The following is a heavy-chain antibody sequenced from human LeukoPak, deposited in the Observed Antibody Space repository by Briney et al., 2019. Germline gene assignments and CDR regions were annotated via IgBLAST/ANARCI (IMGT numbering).Heavy chain of an antibody. CDR3: AKVGGSYRGYFQH. CDR2: IGGSGGFHT. V-gene: IGHV3-23*01. D-gene: IGHD1-26*01. J-gene: IGHJ1*01. Sequence: GGSLRLSCAASGFSFSSYGMNWVRQTPGKGLEWVSGIGGSGGFHTYYADSVRGRFTISRDNAKNTLYLQMNSLRAEDTAVYYCAKVGGSYRGYFQHWGQGTLVTVSS. CDR1: GFSFSSYG.